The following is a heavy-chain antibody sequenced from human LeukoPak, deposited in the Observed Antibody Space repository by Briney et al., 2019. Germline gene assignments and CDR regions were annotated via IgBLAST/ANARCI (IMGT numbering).Heavy chain of an antibody. Sequence: SETLSLTCTVSGGSISSGGYYWSWIRQHPGKGLEWLGYIYYSGSAYYNPSLKSRVTISIDTSKNQFSLKLSSVTAADTAVYYCARESTMPVNWFDPWGQGTLVTVSS. D-gene: IGHD5/OR15-5a*01. J-gene: IGHJ5*02. CDR1: GGSISSGGYY. CDR3: ARESTMPVNWFDP. V-gene: IGHV4-31*03. CDR2: IYYSGSA.